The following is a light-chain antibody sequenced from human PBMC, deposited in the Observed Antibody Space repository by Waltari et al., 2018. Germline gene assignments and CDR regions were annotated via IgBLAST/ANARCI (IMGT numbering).Light chain of an antibody. CDR1: RDISRH. CDR2: AAS. J-gene: IGKJ3*01. CDR3: QQYDYLPIT. Sequence: DIQLTQSPSSLSVFVGDRVTITCRASRDISRHLNWYQQKPGKAPKLLIYAASNLEVGVPSRFGGSGSGTDFSFTISSLQPEDIATYYCQQYDYLPITFGPGTKVDIK. V-gene: IGKV1-33*01.